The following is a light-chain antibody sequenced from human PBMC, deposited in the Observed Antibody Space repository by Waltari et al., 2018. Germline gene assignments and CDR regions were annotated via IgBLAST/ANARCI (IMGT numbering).Light chain of an antibody. J-gene: IGKJ4*01. CDR1: QSVRSY. CDR2: DAS. V-gene: IGKV3-11*01. Sequence: EILLTQSPVTLSVSPGERANLSCKASQSVRSYLAWYQQKPGQAPRLLIYDASNRASGIPARVSGSGSGIEVTLTVSNVGPEDVAVCYCQQRHDWPLNFGGGTKLEIK. CDR3: QQRHDWPLN.